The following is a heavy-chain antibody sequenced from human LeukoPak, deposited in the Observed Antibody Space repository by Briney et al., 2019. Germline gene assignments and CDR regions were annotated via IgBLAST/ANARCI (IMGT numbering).Heavy chain of an antibody. CDR1: GYSFISYW. CDR3: ARSGGWSSYYFDY. V-gene: IGHV5-51*01. D-gene: IGHD6-19*01. J-gene: IGHJ4*02. Sequence: RSGESLKISRKGSGYSFISYWIGWVRQMPGKGLEWMGILYPGDSDTRYSPSFQGQVTISADKSISTAYLQWNSLKASDTAMYYCARSGGWSSYYFDYWGQGTLVTVSS. CDR2: LYPGDSDT.